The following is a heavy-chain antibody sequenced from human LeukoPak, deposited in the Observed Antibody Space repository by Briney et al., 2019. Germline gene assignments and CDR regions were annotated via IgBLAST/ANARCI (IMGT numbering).Heavy chain of an antibody. Sequence: ASVTVSFKSSGYTFTSYYMHWVRQAPAQGLEWMGIINPSGGSTSYAQKFQGRVTMTRDTSTSTVYMELSSLRSEDTAVYYCARDLRGYWDYWGQGTLVTVSS. CDR2: INPSGGST. D-gene: IGHD3-22*01. CDR1: GYTFTSYY. J-gene: IGHJ4*02. CDR3: ARDLRGYWDY. V-gene: IGHV1-46*01.